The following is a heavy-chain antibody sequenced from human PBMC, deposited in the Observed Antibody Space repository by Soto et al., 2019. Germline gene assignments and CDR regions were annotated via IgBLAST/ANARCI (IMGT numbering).Heavy chain of an antibody. D-gene: IGHD3-3*01. CDR1: GYTFTGYY. J-gene: IGHJ6*03. Sequence: GASVKVSCKASGYTFTGYYMHWVRQAPGQGLEWMGWINPNSGGTNYAQKFQGWVTMTRDTSISTAYMELSRLRSDDTAVYYCARSARDDFWSGKNYYYYMDVWGKGTTVTVSS. CDR2: INPNSGGT. CDR3: ARSARDDFWSGKNYYYYMDV. V-gene: IGHV1-2*04.